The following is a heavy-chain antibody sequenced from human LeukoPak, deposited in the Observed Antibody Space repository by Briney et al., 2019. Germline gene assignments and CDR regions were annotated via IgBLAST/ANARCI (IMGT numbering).Heavy chain of an antibody. J-gene: IGHJ4*02. CDR3: ARNSEGRYRPFDY. Sequence: SVKVSCKASGGTFSSYAISWVRQAPGQGLEWMGGIIPIFGTANYAQKFQGRVTITADKSTSTAYMELSSLRSEDTAVYYCARNSEGRYRPFDYWGQGTLVTVSS. V-gene: IGHV1-69*06. CDR1: GGTFSSYA. D-gene: IGHD3-16*02. CDR2: IIPIFGTA.